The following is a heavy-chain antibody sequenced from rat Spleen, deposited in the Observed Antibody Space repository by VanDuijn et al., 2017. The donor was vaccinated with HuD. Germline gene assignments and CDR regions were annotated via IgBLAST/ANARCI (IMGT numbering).Heavy chain of an antibody. CDR2: IWNTGGT. J-gene: IGHJ2*01. D-gene: IGHD1-12*02. V-gene: IGHV2-41*01. Sequence: QVQLKESGPGLVQPSQTLSLTCTVAGFSLTSYSVHWVRQPPGKGLEWMGLIWNTGGTRYNSALNSRLSISKDTSKSQVFLKMNSLQTEDTATYYCARGPYYYDGTYYPPFDYWGQGVMVTVSS. CDR1: GFSLTSYS. CDR3: ARGPYYYDGTYYPPFDY.